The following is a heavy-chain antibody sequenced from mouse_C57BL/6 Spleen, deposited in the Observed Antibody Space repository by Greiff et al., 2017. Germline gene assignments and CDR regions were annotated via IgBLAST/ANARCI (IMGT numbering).Heavy chain of an antibody. CDR2: IYPGSGST. CDR1: GYTFTSYW. CDR3: AREFITALAVEY. D-gene: IGHD1-1*01. Sequence: QVQLQQPGAELVKPGASVKMSCKASGYTFTSYWITWVKQRPGQGLEWIGDIYPGSGSTNYNEKFKSKATLTVDTSSSTAYMQLSSLTSEDSAVYYSAREFITALAVEYWGQGTTLTVSS. V-gene: IGHV1-55*01. J-gene: IGHJ2*01.